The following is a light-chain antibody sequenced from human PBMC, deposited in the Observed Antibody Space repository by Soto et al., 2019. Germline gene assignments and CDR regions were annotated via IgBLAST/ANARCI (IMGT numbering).Light chain of an antibody. CDR3: AAWDDSLNGWV. J-gene: IGLJ3*02. CDR2: SNN. V-gene: IGLV1-44*01. CDR1: SSNIGSNT. Sequence: QSVLTQPPSASGTPGQRVTISCSGSSSNIGSNTVNWYQQLPRTAPKLLIYSNNQRPSGVPDRFSGSKSGTSASLAISGLQSEDEDDYYCAAWDDSLNGWVFGGGTKLTVL.